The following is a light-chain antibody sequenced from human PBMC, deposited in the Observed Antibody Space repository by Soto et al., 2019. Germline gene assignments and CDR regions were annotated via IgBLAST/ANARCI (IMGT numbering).Light chain of an antibody. Sequence: QSVLTQPPSVSGAPGQRVTISCTGSSSNIGAGYDVNWYQQLPGTAPKLLIYGVSNRPSGVPDRFSGSESGTSASLAITGLQAEDEADYYCQSYDSSLRVVFGGGTKLTVL. CDR3: QSYDSSLRVV. J-gene: IGLJ2*01. CDR2: GVS. V-gene: IGLV1-40*01. CDR1: SSNIGAGYD.